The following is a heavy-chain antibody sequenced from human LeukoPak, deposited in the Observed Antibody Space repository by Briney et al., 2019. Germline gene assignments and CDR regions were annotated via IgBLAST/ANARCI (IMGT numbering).Heavy chain of an antibody. J-gene: IGHJ3*02. Sequence: GGSLRLSCVASGFTFSGFSMNWVRQAPGTGLEWVSYIKSTSSIIYYADSVKGRFTISRDNAKNSLYLQMNSLRAEDTAVYYCARDYDIVVVPAAGNAFDIWGQGTMVTVSS. CDR2: IKSTSSII. D-gene: IGHD2-2*01. CDR3: ARDYDIVVVPAAGNAFDI. V-gene: IGHV3-48*04. CDR1: GFTFSGFS.